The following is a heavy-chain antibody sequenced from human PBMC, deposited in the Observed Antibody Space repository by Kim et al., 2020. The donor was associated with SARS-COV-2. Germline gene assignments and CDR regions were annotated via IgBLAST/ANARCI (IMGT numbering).Heavy chain of an antibody. D-gene: IGHD4-17*01. CDR1: GYIFSTYG. Sequence: ASVKVSCKASGYIFSTYGFSWVRQAPGQGLEWLGWISARDGNTKYAQKIQGRVTMTTDTSTNTAHLELWSLRSDDTAVYYCARGAYGDVSLDYWGQGTLVTVSS. V-gene: IGHV1-18*04. CDR3: ARGAYGDVSLDY. J-gene: IGHJ4*02. CDR2: ISARDGNT.